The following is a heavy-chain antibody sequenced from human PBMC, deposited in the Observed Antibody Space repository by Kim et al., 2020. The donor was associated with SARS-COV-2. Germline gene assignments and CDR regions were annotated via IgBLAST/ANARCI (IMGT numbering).Heavy chain of an antibody. V-gene: IGHV3-48*02. D-gene: IGHD3-3*01. CDR2: ISSSSSTI. Sequence: GGSLRLSCAASGFTFSSYSMNWVRQAPGKGLEWVSYISSSSSTIYYADSVKGRFTISRDNAKNSLYLQMNSLRDEDTAVYYCARYDFWSRMGYYGMDVWGQGTTVTVSS. CDR3: ARYDFWSRMGYYGMDV. J-gene: IGHJ6*02. CDR1: GFTFSSYS.